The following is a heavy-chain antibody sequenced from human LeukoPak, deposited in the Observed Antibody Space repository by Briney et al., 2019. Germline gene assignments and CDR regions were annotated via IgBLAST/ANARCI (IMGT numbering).Heavy chain of an antibody. CDR1: GGSISSYY. D-gene: IGHD3-3*01. Sequence: SETLSLTCTVSGGSISSYYWSWIRQPPGKGLEWIGYIYYSGSTNYNPSLKSRVTISVDTSKNQFSLKLSSVTAADTAVYYCARDARYYNFWSGHPGGFDYWGQGTLVTVSS. CDR2: IYYSGST. J-gene: IGHJ4*02. V-gene: IGHV4-59*01. CDR3: ARDARYYNFWSGHPGGFDY.